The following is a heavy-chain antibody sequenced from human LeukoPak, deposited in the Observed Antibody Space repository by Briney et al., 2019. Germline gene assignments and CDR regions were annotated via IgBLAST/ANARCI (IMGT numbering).Heavy chain of an antibody. CDR2: ISSSGSTI. V-gene: IGHV3-11*01. J-gene: IGHJ5*02. CDR3: ARDYYDSSGYPWFDP. CDR1: GFTFSDYY. D-gene: IGHD3-22*01. Sequence: GGSLRLSCAASGFTFSDYYMSWIRQAPGKGLEWVSYISSSGSTIYYADSAKGRFTISRDNAKNSLYLQMNSLRAEDTAVYYCARDYYDSSGYPWFDPWGQGTQVTVSS.